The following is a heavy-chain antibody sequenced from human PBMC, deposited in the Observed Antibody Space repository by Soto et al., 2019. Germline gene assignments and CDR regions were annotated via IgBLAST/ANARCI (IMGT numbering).Heavy chain of an antibody. CDR2: ISSSSSTI. V-gene: IGHV3-48*01. CDR1: GFTFSSYS. Sequence: PGGSLRLSCAASGFTFSSYSMNWVRQAPGKGLEWVSYISSSSSTIYYADSVKGRFTISRDNAKNSLYLQMNSLRAEDTAVYYCARTAAMGYYYYYMDVWGKGTKVTVSS. J-gene: IGHJ6*03. CDR3: ARTAAMGYYYYYMDV. D-gene: IGHD5-18*01.